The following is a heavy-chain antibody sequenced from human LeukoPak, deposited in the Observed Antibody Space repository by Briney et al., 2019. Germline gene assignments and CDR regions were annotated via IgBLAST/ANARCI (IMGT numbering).Heavy chain of an antibody. J-gene: IGHJ4*02. CDR3: ARESY. CDR1: GYTFSNYC. CDR2: FNPTYDIP. Sequence: ASVKVSCKASGYTFSNYCMHWVRQAPGQGLEWMGIFNPTYDIPIYAQTFEGRVTMTRDMSTSTVYMELSTLRSDDTAVYYCARESYWGQGTLVTVSS. V-gene: IGHV1-46*01.